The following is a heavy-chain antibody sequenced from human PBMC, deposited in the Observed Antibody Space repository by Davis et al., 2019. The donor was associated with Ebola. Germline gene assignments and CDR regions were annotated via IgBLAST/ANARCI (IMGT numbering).Heavy chain of an antibody. Sequence: HTGGSLRLSCAASGFSFSSYWMHWVRQAPGKGLVWVSRINSAGSSTTYADSVKGRFTISRDNAKNTLNLQMNSLRAEDTAVYYCARANDYYDSNGAFDIWGQGTMVTVSS. CDR2: INSAGSST. J-gene: IGHJ3*02. D-gene: IGHD3-22*01. CDR1: GFSFSSYW. CDR3: ARANDYYDSNGAFDI. V-gene: IGHV3-74*01.